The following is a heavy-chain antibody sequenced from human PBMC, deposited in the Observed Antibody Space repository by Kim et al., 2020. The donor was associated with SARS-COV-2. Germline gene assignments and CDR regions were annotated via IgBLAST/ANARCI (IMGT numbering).Heavy chain of an antibody. V-gene: IGHV3-23*01. CDR2: IGDST. CDR1: GFTFSSYA. Sequence: GGSLRLSCVASGFTFSSYAMSWVRQAPGKGLEWVSAIGDSTYYADSVKGRFTISRDNSKNTLILQMNSLRAEDTAVYYCAKETGIAVRYYFDYWGQGTQVTVSS. J-gene: IGHJ4*02. CDR3: AKETGIAVRYYFDY. D-gene: IGHD6-19*01.